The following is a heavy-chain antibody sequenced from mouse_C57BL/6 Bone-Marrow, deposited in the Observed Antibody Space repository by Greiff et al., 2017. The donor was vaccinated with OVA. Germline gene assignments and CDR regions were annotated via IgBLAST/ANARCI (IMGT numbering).Heavy chain of an antibody. Sequence: EVKLEESGGGLVKPGGSLKLSCAASGFTFSSYAMSWVRQTPEKRLEWVATISDGGSYTYYPDNVKGRFTISRDNAKNNLYLQMSHLKSEDTAMYYCARETYSNYAMDYWGQGTSVTVSS. CDR2: ISDGGSYT. CDR3: ARETYSNYAMDY. J-gene: IGHJ4*01. CDR1: GFTFSSYA. D-gene: IGHD2-5*01. V-gene: IGHV5-4*01.